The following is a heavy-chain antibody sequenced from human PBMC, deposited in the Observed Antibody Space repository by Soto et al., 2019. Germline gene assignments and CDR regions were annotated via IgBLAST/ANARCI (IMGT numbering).Heavy chain of an antibody. J-gene: IGHJ4*02. CDR2: IYPSDSDT. CDR1: GYPFTTNW. V-gene: IGHV5-51*01. D-gene: IGHD5-12*01. CDR3: ARGSGYHSY. Sequence: GESLKISCKGSGYPFTTNWIAWVRQMPGKGLERMGIIYPSDSDTTYSPSFRGQVTISVDKSTSTAYLQWSSLKASDTAIYYCARGSGYHSYRGQGTLVTVSS.